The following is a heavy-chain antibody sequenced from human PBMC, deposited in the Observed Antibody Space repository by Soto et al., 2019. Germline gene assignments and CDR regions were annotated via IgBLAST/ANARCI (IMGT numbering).Heavy chain of an antibody. CDR2: IWYDASKQ. V-gene: IGHV3-33*01. D-gene: IGHD2-15*01. Sequence: GGSLRLSCETSGFSFSVYGMHWVRQAPGKGLEWVAVIWYDASKQFYAASVEGRFTISRDNSKAILYLQMNSLRAEDTAVYYCAAWAEGATEVHWGQGALVTVSS. J-gene: IGHJ4*02. CDR1: GFSFSVYG. CDR3: AAWAEGATEVH.